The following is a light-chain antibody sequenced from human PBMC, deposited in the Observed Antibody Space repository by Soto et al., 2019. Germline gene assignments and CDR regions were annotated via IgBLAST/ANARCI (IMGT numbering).Light chain of an antibody. CDR3: QRYDNRLLT. J-gene: IGKJ4*01. CDR2: DAS. CDR1: QDISNY. V-gene: IGKV1-33*01. Sequence: DIQMTQSPSSLSASVGDRVTITCQASQDISNYLNWYQQKPGKAPKLLIYDASNLETGGTSRFSVSGSWTDFTFSISSPQPEDIATSYGQRYDNRLLTFGGGTKVEIK.